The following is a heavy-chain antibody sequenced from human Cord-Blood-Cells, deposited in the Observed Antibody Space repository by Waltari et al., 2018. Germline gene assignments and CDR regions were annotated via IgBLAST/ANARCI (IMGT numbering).Heavy chain of an antibody. CDR2: IYYSGST. J-gene: IGHJ3*02. V-gene: IGHV4-59*01. D-gene: IGHD6-19*01. CDR1: GGSISSYH. CDR3: ARDMAGTLYAFDI. Sequence: QVQLQESGPGLVKPSETLSLTCTVSGGSISSYHWSWLRQPPGKGLEWIGYIYYSGSTNYNPSLKSRVTISVDTSKNQFSLKLSSVTAADTAVYYCARDMAGTLYAFDIWGQGTMVTVSS.